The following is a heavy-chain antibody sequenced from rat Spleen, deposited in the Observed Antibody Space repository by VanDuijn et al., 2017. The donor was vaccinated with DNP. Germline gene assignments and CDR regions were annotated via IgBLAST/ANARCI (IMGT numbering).Heavy chain of an antibody. CDR3: ARSPENSYIYLPWAY. Sequence: QVQLKESGPGLVQPSRTLSLTCTVSGCSLTIYNVHWFRQPPGKGLEWMGVIWNTGGTRYNSALKSRLSITKNTSKSQVFLKMHSLQIEDTATYYCARSPENSYIYLPWAYWGQGTLVTVSS. J-gene: IGHJ3*01. V-gene: IGHV2-41*01. CDR1: GCSLTIYN. CDR2: IWNTGGT. D-gene: IGHD1-2*01.